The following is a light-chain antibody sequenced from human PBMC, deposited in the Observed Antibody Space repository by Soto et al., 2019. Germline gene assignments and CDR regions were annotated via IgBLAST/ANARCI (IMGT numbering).Light chain of an antibody. CDR1: QSVSSSY. V-gene: IGKV3-20*01. J-gene: IGKJ3*01. CDR3: QQYGSSFPFT. CDR2: GAS. Sequence: EIVLTQSPGTLSLSPGERATLSCRASQSVSSSYLAWYQQKPGQAPRLLIYGASSRATGIPDRFSGSGSGTDFTLTISRLEPEDFSVYYCQQYGSSFPFTFGPGTNVDIK.